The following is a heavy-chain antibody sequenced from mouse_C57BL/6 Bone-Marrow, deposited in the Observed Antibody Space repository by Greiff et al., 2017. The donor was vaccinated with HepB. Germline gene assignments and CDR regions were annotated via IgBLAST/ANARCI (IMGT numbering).Heavy chain of an antibody. CDR3: ARRRWLIDY. CDR1: GFTFSSYG. Sequence: EVKLVESGGDLVKPGVSLKLSCAASGFTFSSYGMSWVRQTPDKRLEWVATISSGGSYTYYPDSVKGRFTISRDNAKNTLYLQMSSLKSEDTAMYYCARRRWLIDYWGQGTTLTVSS. CDR2: ISSGGSYT. D-gene: IGHD2-3*01. J-gene: IGHJ2*01. V-gene: IGHV5-6*02.